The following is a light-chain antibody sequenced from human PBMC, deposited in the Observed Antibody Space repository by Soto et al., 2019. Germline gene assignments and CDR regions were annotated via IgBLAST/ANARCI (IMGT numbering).Light chain of an antibody. CDR3: ISYSTSTARDGRV. CDR2: DVS. CDR1: SSDVGGYNY. J-gene: IGLJ3*02. V-gene: IGLV2-14*03. Sequence: QSALTQPASVSGSPGQSITISCTGTSSDVGGYNYVSWYQQHPGKAPQLLIYDVSNRPSGVSNRFSGSKSGDTASLTISGVQAEDEADYYCISYSTSTARDGRVFGGGTKLTVL.